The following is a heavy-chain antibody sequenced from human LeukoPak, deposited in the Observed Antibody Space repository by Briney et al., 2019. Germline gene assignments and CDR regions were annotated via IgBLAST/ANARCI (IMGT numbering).Heavy chain of an antibody. CDR2: TSFDESTK. Sequence: PGRSLRLSCAASGFIFRDYVMNWVRQAPGKGLEWVAVTSFDESTKHYADSVQGRFTISGDNSKNTLYLQMNSLRAEDTAVYFCARDAGWLRSFDYRGQGTLVTVSS. V-gene: IGHV3-30-3*01. CDR1: GFIFRDYV. CDR3: ARDAGWLRSFDY. J-gene: IGHJ4*02. D-gene: IGHD5-12*01.